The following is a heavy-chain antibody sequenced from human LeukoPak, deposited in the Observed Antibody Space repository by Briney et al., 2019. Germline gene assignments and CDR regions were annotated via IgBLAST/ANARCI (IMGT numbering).Heavy chain of an antibody. CDR1: GFTFRRYA. CDR3: ARGQIDFWSGYYDY. J-gene: IGHJ4*02. CDR2: ISYDGSNK. V-gene: IGHV3-30*04. Sequence: GGCLRLSCAASGFTFRRYAMHWVPEAPGKGLEWVALISYDGSNKYYADSVKGGFTISSDNSKNTLYLQMNSMRAEDTAVYYCARGQIDFWSGYYDYWGRGTLVTVSS. D-gene: IGHD3-3*01.